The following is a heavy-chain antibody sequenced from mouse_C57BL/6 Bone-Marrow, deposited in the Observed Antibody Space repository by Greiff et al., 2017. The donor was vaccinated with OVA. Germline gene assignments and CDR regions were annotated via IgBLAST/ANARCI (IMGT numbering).Heavy chain of an antibody. J-gene: IGHJ2*01. D-gene: IGHD2-3*01. CDR2: IYPGDGDT. CDR3: ARDMDGDY. Sequence: QVQLQQSGPELVKPGASVKISCKASGYAFSSSWMNWVKQRPGKGLEWIGRIYPGDGDTNYNGKFKGKATLTADKSSSTAYMQLSSLTAEDSAVYFCARDMDGDYWGQGTTLTVSS. V-gene: IGHV1-82*01. CDR1: GYAFSSSW.